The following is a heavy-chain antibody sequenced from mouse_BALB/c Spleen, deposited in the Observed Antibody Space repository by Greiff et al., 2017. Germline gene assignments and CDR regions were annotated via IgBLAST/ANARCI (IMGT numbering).Heavy chain of an antibody. Sequence: EVQGVESGGGLVKPGGSLKLSCAASGFTFSSYAMSWVRQTPEKRLEWVATISSGGSYTYYPDSVKGRFTISRDNAKNTLYLQMSSLRSEDTAMYYCARQDYGYNFDYWGQGTTLTVSS. CDR3: ARQDYGYNFDY. CDR1: GFTFSSYA. J-gene: IGHJ2*01. D-gene: IGHD1-2*01. V-gene: IGHV5-9-3*01. CDR2: ISSGGSYT.